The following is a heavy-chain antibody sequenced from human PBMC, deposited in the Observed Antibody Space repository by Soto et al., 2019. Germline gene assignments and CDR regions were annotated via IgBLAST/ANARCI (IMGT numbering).Heavy chain of an antibody. CDR3: ARALTGTFDY. J-gene: IGHJ4*01. CDR1: GFTLSSYW. V-gene: IGHV3-74*01. CDR2: INSDGSTT. Sequence: EVHLVESGGGLVQPGGSLRLSCAASGFTLSSYWMHWVRQAPGEGLVWVSRINSDGSTTDYADSVKGRFTISRDNAKNTLFLQMDSLRVEDTAVYYCARALTGTFDYWGRRALVTVSS. D-gene: IGHD2-8*02.